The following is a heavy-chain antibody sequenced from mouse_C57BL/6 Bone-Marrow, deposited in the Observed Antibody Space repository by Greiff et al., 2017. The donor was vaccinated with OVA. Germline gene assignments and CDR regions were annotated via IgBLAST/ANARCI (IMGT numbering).Heavy chain of an antibody. D-gene: IGHD1-1*01. V-gene: IGHV1-59*01. CDR3: AKRAYYYGSRGGFAY. J-gene: IGHJ3*01. Sequence: QVQLQQPGAELVRPGTSVKLSCKASGYTFTSYWMHWVKQRPGQGLEWIGVIDPSDSYTNYNQKFKGKATLTVDTSSSTAYMQLSSLTSEDSAVYYCAKRAYYYGSRGGFAYWGQGTLVTVSA. CDR2: IDPSDSYT. CDR1: GYTFTSYW.